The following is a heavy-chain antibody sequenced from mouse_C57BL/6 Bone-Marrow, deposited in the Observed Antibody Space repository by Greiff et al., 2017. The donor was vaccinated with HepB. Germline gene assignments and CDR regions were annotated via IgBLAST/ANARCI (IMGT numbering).Heavy chain of an antibody. V-gene: IGHV1-55*01. CDR2: IYPGSGST. J-gene: IGHJ1*03. D-gene: IGHD1-1*01. CDR3: ALHYYGSSYRWYFDV. CDR1: GYTFTSYW. Sequence: QVQLKQPGAELVKPGASVKMSCKASGYTFTSYWITWVKQRPGQGLEWIGDIYPGSGSTNYNEKFKSKATLTVDTSSSTAYMQLSSLTSEDSAVYYCALHYYGSSYRWYFDVWGTGTTVTVSS.